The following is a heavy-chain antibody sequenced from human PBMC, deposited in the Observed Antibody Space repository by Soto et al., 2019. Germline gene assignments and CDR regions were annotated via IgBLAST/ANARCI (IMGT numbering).Heavy chain of an antibody. CDR3: ARGDTYYSEWYFQY. CDR2: ISTYNGIT. V-gene: IGHV1-18*01. CDR1: GFTFKGYY. D-gene: IGHD2-21*01. J-gene: IGHJ4*02. Sequence: QIQLVQSGAEVKKPGASVKVSCKTSGFTFKGYYIYWVRQAPGQGLELMGWISTYNGITQYTESLQDRVTMTIETSASTAHLELRSLTSEDTAVYFCARGDTYYSEWYFQYWGQGTLVIVSS.